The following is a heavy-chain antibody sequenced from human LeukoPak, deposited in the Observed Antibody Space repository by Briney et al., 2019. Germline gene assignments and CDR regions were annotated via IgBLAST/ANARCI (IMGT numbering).Heavy chain of an antibody. D-gene: IGHD3-22*01. J-gene: IGHJ2*01. CDR2: IYSGGST. CDR1: GFTVSSNY. V-gene: IGHV3-53*01. Sequence: GGSLRLSCAASGFTVSSNYMSWVRQAPGKGLEWVSLIYSGGSTYYADSVKGRFTISRDNSKNTLYLQMNSLRAQDTAVYYCARDRRDYGSSGYYKNNYWYFDLWGRGTLVTVSS. CDR3: ARDRRDYGSSGYYKNNYWYFDL.